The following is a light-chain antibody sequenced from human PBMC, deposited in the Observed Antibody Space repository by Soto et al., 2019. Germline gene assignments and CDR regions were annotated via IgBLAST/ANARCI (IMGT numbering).Light chain of an antibody. CDR3: SSYTSSSTVV. CDR2: DVS. Sequence: QSALTQRASVSGSPGQSITISCTGTSSDVGGYNYVSWYQQHPGKAPKLMIYDVSNRPSGVSNRFSGSKSGNTASLTISGLQAEDEADYYCSSYTSSSTVVFGGGNQLTVL. CDR1: SSDVGGYNY. J-gene: IGLJ2*01. V-gene: IGLV2-14*01.